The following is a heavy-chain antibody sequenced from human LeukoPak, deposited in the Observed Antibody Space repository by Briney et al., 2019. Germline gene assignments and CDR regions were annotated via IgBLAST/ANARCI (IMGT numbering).Heavy chain of an antibody. CDR1: GFTFSSYG. Sequence: GGSLRLSCAASGFTFSSYGMHWVRQAPGKGLEWVAVISYDGSNKYYADSVKGRFTISRDNSKNTLYLQMNSLRAEDTAVYYCAKGPDLWFGGLLRQRFDYWGQGTLVTVSS. CDR2: ISYDGSNK. CDR3: AKGPDLWFGGLLRQRFDY. D-gene: IGHD3-10*01. V-gene: IGHV3-30*18. J-gene: IGHJ4*02.